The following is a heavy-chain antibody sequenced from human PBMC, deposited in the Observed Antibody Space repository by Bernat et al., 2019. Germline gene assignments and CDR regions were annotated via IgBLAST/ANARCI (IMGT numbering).Heavy chain of an antibody. CDR1: GFTFSSYA. CDR2: ISYDGSNK. CDR3: AKGRKSPPFDY. Sequence: QVQLVESGGGVVQPGRSLRLSCAASGFTFSSYAMHWVRQAPGKGLEWVAVISYDGSNKYYADSVKGRFTISRDNSKNTVYLQMNSLRAEDTAVYYCAKGRKSPPFDYWGQGTLVTVSS. J-gene: IGHJ4*02. V-gene: IGHV3-30-3*01.